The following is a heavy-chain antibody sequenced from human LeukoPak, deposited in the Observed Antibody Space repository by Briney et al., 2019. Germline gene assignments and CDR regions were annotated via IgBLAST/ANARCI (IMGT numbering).Heavy chain of an antibody. Sequence: PGGSLRLSCAASGFTFSNYWMHWVRQGPGKGLVWVSRINSDGRLTSYADSVKGRFTISRDNAKNTLYLQMNSLRAEDTAVYYCASLLEGYCSSTSCPDYWGQGTLVTVSS. V-gene: IGHV3-74*01. D-gene: IGHD2-2*01. CDR2: INSDGRLT. J-gene: IGHJ4*02. CDR1: GFTFSNYW. CDR3: ASLLEGYCSSTSCPDY.